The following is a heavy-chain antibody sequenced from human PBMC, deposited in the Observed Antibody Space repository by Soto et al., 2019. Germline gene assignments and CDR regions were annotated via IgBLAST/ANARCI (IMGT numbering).Heavy chain of an antibody. V-gene: IGHV4-59*01. Sequence: SETLSLTYTVYGGSISTYYWSWIRQAPGKGLEWIGYIYDSGSTKYNPSLKSRVTISVDTPKKQFSLQLSSVTAADTAVYYCARATGVIVFDYWGQGTLVTVSS. J-gene: IGHJ4*02. CDR3: ARATGVIVFDY. CDR1: GGSISTYY. D-gene: IGHD3-16*02. CDR2: IYDSGST.